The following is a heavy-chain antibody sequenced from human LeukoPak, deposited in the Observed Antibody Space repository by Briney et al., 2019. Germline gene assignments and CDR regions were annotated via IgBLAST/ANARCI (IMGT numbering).Heavy chain of an antibody. V-gene: IGHV4-59*01. Sequence: SETLSLTCTVSGGSISSYYWSWIRQPPGKGLEWIGYIYYSGSTNYNPSLKSRVTISVDTSKNQFSLKLSSVTAADTDVYYCARDGYYDFWSGYNWMDVWGKGTTVTVSS. CDR1: GGSISSYY. CDR2: IYYSGST. J-gene: IGHJ6*04. D-gene: IGHD3-3*01. CDR3: ARDGYYDFWSGYNWMDV.